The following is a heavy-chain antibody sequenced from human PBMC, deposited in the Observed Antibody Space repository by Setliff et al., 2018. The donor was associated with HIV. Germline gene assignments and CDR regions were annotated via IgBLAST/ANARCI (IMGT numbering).Heavy chain of an antibody. CDR2: INRSGSA. V-gene: IGHV4-34*01. CDR3: ERGGQSSGYAIEY. D-gene: IGHD5-12*01. J-gene: IGHJ4*02. Sequence: SETLSLTCAVYGGSFSGHSWTWIRQPPGKGMEWIGVINRSGSANNNRSLKSRVTMSVDTSKRQFSLKLDSVTAADTAVYYCERGGQSSGYAIEYWGQGTLVTVSS. CDR1: GGSFSGHS.